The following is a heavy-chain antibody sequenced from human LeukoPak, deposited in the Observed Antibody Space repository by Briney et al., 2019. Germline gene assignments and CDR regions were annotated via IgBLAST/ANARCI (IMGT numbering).Heavy chain of an antibody. CDR2: INHSGST. D-gene: IGHD4-17*01. V-gene: IGHV4-34*01. CDR3: VRENEYSDPIENYFDY. J-gene: IGHJ4*02. Sequence: SETLSLTCAVYGGSFSGYYWSWIRQPPGKGLEWIGEINHSGSTNYNPSLKSRVTISVDTSKNQFSLKLSSVTAADTAVYYCVRENEYSDPIENYFDYWGQGTLVTVSS. CDR1: GGSFSGYY.